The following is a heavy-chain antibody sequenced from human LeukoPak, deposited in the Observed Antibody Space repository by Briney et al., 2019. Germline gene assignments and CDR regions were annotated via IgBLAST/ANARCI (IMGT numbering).Heavy chain of an antibody. CDR1: GGSFSGYY. CDR3: ATRRDGYNPLAWYSDL. D-gene: IGHD5-24*01. J-gene: IGHJ2*01. CDR2: INHSGST. V-gene: IGHV4-34*01. Sequence: SETLSLTCAVYGGSFSGYYWSWIRQPPGKGLEWIGEINHSGSTNYNPSLKSRVTISVDTSKNQFSLKLSSVTAADTAVYYCATRRDGYNPLAWYSDLWGRGTLVTVSS.